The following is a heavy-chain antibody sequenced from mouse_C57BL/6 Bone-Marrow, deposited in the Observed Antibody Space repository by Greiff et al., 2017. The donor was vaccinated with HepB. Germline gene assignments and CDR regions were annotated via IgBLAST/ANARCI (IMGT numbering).Heavy chain of an antibody. V-gene: IGHV5-15*01. D-gene: IGHD1-1*01. CDR2: ISNLAYSI. J-gene: IGHJ1*03. CDR1: GFTFSDYG. Sequence: EVKLMESGGGLVQPGGSLKLSCAASGFTFSDYGMAWVRQAPRKGPEWVAFISNLAYSIYYADTVTGRFTISRENAKNTLYLEMSSLRSEDTAMYYCARRPGLATGYFDVWGTGTTVTVSS. CDR3: ARRPGLATGYFDV.